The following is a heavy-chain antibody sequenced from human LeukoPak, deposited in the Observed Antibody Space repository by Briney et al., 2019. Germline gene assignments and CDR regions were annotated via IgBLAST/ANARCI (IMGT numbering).Heavy chain of an antibody. CDR3: ARDESSSWIRVLDYYYLDV. CDR1: GFTFSSYT. V-gene: IGHV3-21*01. J-gene: IGHJ6*03. D-gene: IGHD6-13*01. Sequence: GGSLRLSCAASGFTFSSYTMNWVRQAPGKGLEWVSSISGTSKYIYYAHSVRGGFTILRDNAKNSLYLQINSLRAEDTAVYYCARDESSSWIRVLDYYYLDVWGKGTTVTVSS. CDR2: ISGTSKYI.